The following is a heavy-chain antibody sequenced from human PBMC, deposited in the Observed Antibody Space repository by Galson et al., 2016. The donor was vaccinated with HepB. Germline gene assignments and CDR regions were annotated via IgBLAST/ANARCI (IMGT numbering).Heavy chain of an antibody. D-gene: IGHD6-6*01. V-gene: IGHV1-46*01. CDR1: GYSFTAFH. Sequence: SVKVSCKASGYSFTAFHMNWVRRAPGQGLEWMGIINPSRGVTVYTPSLQGRVAFTTDTSTPTIYMHLSGLRSEDTAIYYCARARRAVAARRKDYYDNGMDVWGQGTPVTVSS. J-gene: IGHJ6*02. CDR2: INPSRGVT. CDR3: ARARRAVAARRKDYYDNGMDV.